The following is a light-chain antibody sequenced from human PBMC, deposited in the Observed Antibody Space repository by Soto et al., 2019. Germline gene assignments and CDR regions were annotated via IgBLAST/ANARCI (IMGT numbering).Light chain of an antibody. V-gene: IGKV3D-20*01. CDR3: QQYGNSPIT. CDR1: QSVSYRY. Sequence: EIVLTQSPGTLSLSPGERATLSCRASQSVSYRYLAWYQQKPGLAPRLLIYDASSRATGIPDRFSGSGSGTDFTLTISSLEPEDFAVYYCQQYGNSPITFGQGTRLEIK. CDR2: DAS. J-gene: IGKJ5*01.